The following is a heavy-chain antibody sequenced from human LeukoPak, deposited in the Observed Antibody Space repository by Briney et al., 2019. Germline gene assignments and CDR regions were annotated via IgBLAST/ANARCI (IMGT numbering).Heavy chain of an antibody. CDR3: ARAYSRSRFDY. D-gene: IGHD6-6*01. CDR1: GYSFTTYW. V-gene: IGHV5-51*01. Sequence: GESLKISCKASGYSFTTYWIAWVRQMPGKGLEWMGMIYPGDSDTRYSPSFQGQITISVDKSISIAYLQWSSLKASDTAMYYCARAYSRSRFDYWGQGTLVTVSS. CDR2: IYPGDSDT. J-gene: IGHJ4*02.